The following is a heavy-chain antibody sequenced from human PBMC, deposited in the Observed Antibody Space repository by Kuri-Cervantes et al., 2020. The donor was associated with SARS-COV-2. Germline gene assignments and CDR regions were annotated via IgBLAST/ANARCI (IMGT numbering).Heavy chain of an antibody. Sequence: GGSLRLSCAASGFTFSSYGMHWVRQAPGKGLGWVAVIWYDGSNKYYVDSVKGRFTISRDNSKNTLYLQMNSLRAEDTAVYYCAAELVAAYGMDVWGQGTTVTVSS. D-gene: IGHD1-7*01. V-gene: IGHV3-33*01. CDR1: GFTFSSYG. CDR3: AAELVAAYGMDV. J-gene: IGHJ6*02. CDR2: IWYDGSNK.